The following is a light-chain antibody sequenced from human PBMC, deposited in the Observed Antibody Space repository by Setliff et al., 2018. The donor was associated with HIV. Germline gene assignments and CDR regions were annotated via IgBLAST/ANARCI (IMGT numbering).Light chain of an antibody. J-gene: IGLJ1*01. V-gene: IGLV2-14*01. CDR1: SSDVGGYIY. CDR3: NSYTSSSTLPYV. Sequence: QSALTQPASVSGSPGQSITISCTGTSSDVGGYIYVSWDQQHPGKAPKLMIYAVSNRPSGVSNRFSGSKSGNTASLTTSGLQDEDEAEDYCNSYTSSSTLPYVFGTGTKVTVL. CDR2: AVS.